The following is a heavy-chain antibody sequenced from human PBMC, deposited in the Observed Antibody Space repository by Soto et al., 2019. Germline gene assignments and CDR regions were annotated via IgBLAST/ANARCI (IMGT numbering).Heavy chain of an antibody. CDR1: GFSLSTTGVG. Sequence: QITLKESGPPLVRPTQTLTLTCTFSGFSLSTTGVGVGWIRQPPGKALEWLALIYWDDDKRYSPSLKSRLTMTKDTSKNEVILTMTNMDPVVTARYYCALSLRHYVLGRERGNGFDPWGQGTLVTVSS. J-gene: IGHJ5*02. D-gene: IGHD3-16*01. CDR2: IYWDDDK. CDR3: ALSLRHYVLGRERGNGFDP. V-gene: IGHV2-5*02.